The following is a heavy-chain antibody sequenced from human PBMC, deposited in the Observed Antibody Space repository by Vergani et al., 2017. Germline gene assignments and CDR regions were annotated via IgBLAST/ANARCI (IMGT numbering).Heavy chain of an antibody. Sequence: QVQLVQSGAEVKKPGSSVKVSCKASGGTFSSYTISWVRQAPGQGLEWMGRIIPILGIANYAQKFQGRVTITADTAVYYCARGRRYCSSTSCYISGGGRNPQAIYFDYWGQGTLVTVSS. J-gene: IGHJ4*02. D-gene: IGHD2-2*02. CDR3: GRNPQAIYFDY. V-gene: IGHV1-69*02. CDR1: GGTFSSYT. CDR2: IIPILGIA.